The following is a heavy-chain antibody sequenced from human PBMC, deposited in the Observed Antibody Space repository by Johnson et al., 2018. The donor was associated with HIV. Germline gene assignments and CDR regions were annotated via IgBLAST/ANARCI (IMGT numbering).Heavy chain of an antibody. CDR1: RFTFDDYG. Sequence: VQLVESGGGVVRPGGSLRLSCAASRFTFDDYGMSWVRQAPGTGLEWVSGINWNGGSKVYAASVTGGFTISRDNAKNSVYLQMNSLRAEDTAVYYCAKDPGWFGEPGDAFDIWGQGTMVTVSS. D-gene: IGHD3-10*01. CDR2: INWNGGSK. V-gene: IGHV3-20*04. J-gene: IGHJ3*02. CDR3: AKDPGWFGEPGDAFDI.